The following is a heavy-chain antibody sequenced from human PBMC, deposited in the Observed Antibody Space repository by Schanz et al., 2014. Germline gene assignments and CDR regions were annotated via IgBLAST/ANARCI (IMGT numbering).Heavy chain of an antibody. V-gene: IGHV3-72*01. CDR1: GFGFDDYA. CDR2: ITNKPNNYNT. Sequence: AQLVESGGGVVQPGESLRLSCAASGFGFDDYAMSWVRQAPGKGLEWVGRITNKPNNYNTEYAASVKGRFTISRDDSRNSLYLQMNSLTAEDTAVYYCARGVRIDYWGQGTLVTVSS. J-gene: IGHJ4*02. D-gene: IGHD3-3*01. CDR3: ARGVRIDY.